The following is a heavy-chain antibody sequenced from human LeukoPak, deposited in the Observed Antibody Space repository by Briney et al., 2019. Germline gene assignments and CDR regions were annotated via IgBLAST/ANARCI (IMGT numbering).Heavy chain of an antibody. CDR3: ARSTAIPEAAGY. V-gene: IGHV3-74*01. CDR2: IKSDGSST. Sequence: PGGSLRLSYAPSGFTFSSYAMSWVRQAPGKGLVWVSRIKSDGSSTSYADSVKGRFTISRDNAKNTLYLQMNSLRAEDTAVYYCARSTAIPEAAGYWGQGTLITVSS. D-gene: IGHD5-18*01. CDR1: GFTFSSYA. J-gene: IGHJ4*02.